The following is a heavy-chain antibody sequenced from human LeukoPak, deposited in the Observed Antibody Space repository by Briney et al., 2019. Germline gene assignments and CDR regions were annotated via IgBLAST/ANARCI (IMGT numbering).Heavy chain of an antibody. CDR3: ARDTSSSYGSGSDY. Sequence: GGSLRLSCAASGFTFSDYYMSWIRQAPGKGLEWVSYISSSSSYTNYADSVKGRFTISRDNAKNSLYLQMNSLRAEDTALYYCARDTSSSYGSGSDYWGQGTLVTVSS. CDR2: ISSSSSYT. CDR1: GFTFSDYY. J-gene: IGHJ4*02. D-gene: IGHD3-10*01. V-gene: IGHV3-11*05.